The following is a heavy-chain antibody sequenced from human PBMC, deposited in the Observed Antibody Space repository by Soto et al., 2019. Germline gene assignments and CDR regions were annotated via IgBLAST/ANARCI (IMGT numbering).Heavy chain of an antibody. V-gene: IGHV3-21*01. CDR3: ARDPDDYYFDY. CDR1: GFTFSSYS. J-gene: IGHJ4*02. CDR2: ISSSSSYI. Sequence: GGSLRLSCAASGFTFSSYSMNWVRQAPGKGLEWVSSISSSSSYIYYANSVKGRFTISRDNAKNSLYLQMNSLRAEDTAVYYCARDPDDYYFDYWGQGTLVTVSS. D-gene: IGHD1-1*01.